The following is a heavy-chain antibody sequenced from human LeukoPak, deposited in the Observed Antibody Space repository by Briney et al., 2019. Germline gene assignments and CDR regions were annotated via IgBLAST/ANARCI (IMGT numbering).Heavy chain of an antibody. D-gene: IGHD3-16*01. V-gene: IGHV4-59*08. J-gene: IGHJ6*03. CDR1: GGSISIYN. CDR2: ISESGST. Sequence: PSETLSLTCTVSGGSISIYNWNWIRQPPGKGLEWIGYISESGSTNYNSSLENRVTLSLDTSKNEISLNLRSATVADTAVYYCPRQDALGKYPLPYYMDVRGKGTTVIVS. CDR3: PRQDALGKYPLPYYMDV.